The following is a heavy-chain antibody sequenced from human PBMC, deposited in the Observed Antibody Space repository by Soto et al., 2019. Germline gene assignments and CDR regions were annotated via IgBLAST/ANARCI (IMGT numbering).Heavy chain of an antibody. V-gene: IGHV1-18*01. CDR3: ARVVRKAAAGILGGFDP. CDR1: GYTFTSYG. D-gene: IGHD6-13*01. Sequence: ASVKVSCKASGYTFTSYGISWVRQAPGHGLEWMGWISAYNGNTNYAQKLQGRVTMTTDTSTSTAYMELRSLRSDDTAVYYCARVVRKAAAGILGGFDPWGQGTLVTVSS. CDR2: ISAYNGNT. J-gene: IGHJ5*02.